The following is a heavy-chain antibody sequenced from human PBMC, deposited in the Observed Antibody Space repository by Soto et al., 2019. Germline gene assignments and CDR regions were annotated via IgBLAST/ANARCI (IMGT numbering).Heavy chain of an antibody. D-gene: IGHD2-21*01. CDR1: GGSMISYY. J-gene: IGHJ4*02. CDR3: TRGGDAYKNGH. V-gene: IGHV4-59*01. Sequence: PSETLSLTCTVSGGSMISYYWSWIRQPPGRGLEWIGFIYYAGSTKYNPSLKSRVTMSVDTSKNQFSLKLTSVNAADTAVYYCTRGGDAYKNGHWGQGTLVTVLS. CDR2: IYYAGST.